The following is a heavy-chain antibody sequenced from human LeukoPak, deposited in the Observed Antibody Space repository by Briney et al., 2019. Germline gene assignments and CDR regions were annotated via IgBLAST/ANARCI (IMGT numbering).Heavy chain of an antibody. CDR2: IYSGGST. Sequence: GGSLRLSCAASGFTVSSNYMSWVRQAPGKGLEWVSVIYSGGSTYYADSVKGRFTISRDNSKNTLYLQMNSLRAEDTAVYYCARDRRGEQWLAPSYYYYGMDVWGQGTTVTVSS. CDR3: ARDRRGEQWLAPSYYYYGMDV. CDR1: GFTVSSNY. V-gene: IGHV3-66*01. D-gene: IGHD6-19*01. J-gene: IGHJ6*02.